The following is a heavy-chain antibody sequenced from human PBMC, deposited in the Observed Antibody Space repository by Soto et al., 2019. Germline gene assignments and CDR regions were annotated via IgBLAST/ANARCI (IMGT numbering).Heavy chain of an antibody. CDR3: ARAYQADSFVD. CDR1: GFTFSSYA. D-gene: IGHD2-15*01. CDR2: ISYDGSNK. Sequence: GGSLRLSCAASGFTFSSYAMHWVRQAPGKGLEWVAVISYDGSNKYYADSVKGRFTISRDNSKNTLYLQMNSLRAEDTAVLYCARAYQADSFVDWGQGPLVTVSS. V-gene: IGHV3-30-3*01. J-gene: IGHJ4*02.